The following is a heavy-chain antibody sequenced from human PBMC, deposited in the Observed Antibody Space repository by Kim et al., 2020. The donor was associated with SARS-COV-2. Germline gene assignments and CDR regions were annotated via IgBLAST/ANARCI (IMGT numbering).Heavy chain of an antibody. V-gene: IGHV4-34*01. D-gene: IGHD3-3*01. J-gene: IGHJ5*02. Sequence: NPPLKSRVTISVDTSKNQFSLKLSSVTAADTAVYYCASSGRGFLAPGFDPWGQGTLVTVSS. CDR3: ASSGRGFLAPGFDP.